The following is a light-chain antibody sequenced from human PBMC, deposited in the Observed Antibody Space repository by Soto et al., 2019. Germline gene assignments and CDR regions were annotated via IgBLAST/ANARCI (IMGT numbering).Light chain of an antibody. V-gene: IGKV1-5*03. CDR2: AAS. Sequence: DIQMTQSPSTLSASVGDRVTITCRASQSHTRWLAWYQQRPGKAPKLLIYAASTLENGVPSRFSGSESGTQISLIFNGLQPDEFATYYFQKYKKYPWTFGHGTKVEI. J-gene: IGKJ1*01. CDR1: QSHTRW. CDR3: QKYKKYPWT.